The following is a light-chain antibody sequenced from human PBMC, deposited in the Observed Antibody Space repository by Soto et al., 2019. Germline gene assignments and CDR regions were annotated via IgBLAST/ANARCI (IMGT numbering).Light chain of an antibody. Sequence: DIQMTQSPSSLSASVGARVTITCRASQGISTYLAWYQQKPGKVPQLLIYAASTLQSGVPSRFSGSGSGTDFTLTISSLQPEDVATYDGQKYNSAPRTFGQGTKVESK. CDR3: QKYNSAPRT. J-gene: IGKJ1*01. CDR1: QGISTY. V-gene: IGKV1-27*01. CDR2: AAS.